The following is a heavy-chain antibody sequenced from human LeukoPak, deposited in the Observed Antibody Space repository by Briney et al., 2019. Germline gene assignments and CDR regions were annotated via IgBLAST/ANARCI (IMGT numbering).Heavy chain of an antibody. CDR3: ATSTAVVRARKFQE. Sequence: PSETLSLTCAVSGYSVSSGYFWGWIQQPPGKGLGWIGTIYHSGSTYYNPSLKSRVTISVDTSKNHFSLRLTSVTAADTAMYFCATSTAVVRARKFQEWGQVTQVTVSS. CDR2: IYHSGST. D-gene: IGHD3-10*01. J-gene: IGHJ1*01. CDR1: GYSVSSGYF. V-gene: IGHV4-38-2*01.